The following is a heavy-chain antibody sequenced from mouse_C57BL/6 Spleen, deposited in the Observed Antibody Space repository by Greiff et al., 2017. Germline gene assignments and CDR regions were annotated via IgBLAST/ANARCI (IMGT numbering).Heavy chain of an antibody. V-gene: IGHV1-53*01. J-gene: IGHJ4*01. CDR3: ARGWAMDY. Sequence: VQLQQPGTELVKPGASVKLSCTASGYTFTSYWMHWVKQRPGQGLEWIGKINPSNGSTNYHETFKSKATLTADKSSSTAYMQLSSLTSADSAFYCCARGWAMDYWGQGTSVTVSS. CDR2: INPSNGST. D-gene: IGHD3-3*01. CDR1: GYTFTSYW.